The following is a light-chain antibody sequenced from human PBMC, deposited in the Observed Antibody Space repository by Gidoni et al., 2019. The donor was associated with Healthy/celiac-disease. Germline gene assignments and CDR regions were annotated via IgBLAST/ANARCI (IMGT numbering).Light chain of an antibody. Sequence: DIQMTQSPSSLSASVGDRVTITCRASQSIRSYLNWYQQKPGKAPKLLIYAASSLQSGVPSRFSGSGSGTDFTLNISSLQPEDFATYHCQQSYSTPRTFGQGTKLEIK. J-gene: IGKJ2*01. CDR1: QSIRSY. CDR3: QQSYSTPRT. CDR2: AAS. V-gene: IGKV1-39*01.